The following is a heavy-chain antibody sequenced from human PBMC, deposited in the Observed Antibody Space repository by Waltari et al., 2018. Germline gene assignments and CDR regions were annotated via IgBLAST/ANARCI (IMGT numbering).Heavy chain of an antibody. V-gene: IGHV3-48*01. CDR1: GLIFSTYS. Sequence: EVQLVESGGGLVQPGGSLRLSCAASGLIFSTYSMNWVRKAPGKGCGGVAYISSTVTTIYYTDPVQCRFTISRTNAQNSLYLQMNSLRAEDTAVYYCAREIRGTGYFPDAFDIWGQGTMVTVSS. CDR3: AREIRGTGYFPDAFDI. CDR2: ISSTVTTI. D-gene: IGHD3-9*01. J-gene: IGHJ3*02.